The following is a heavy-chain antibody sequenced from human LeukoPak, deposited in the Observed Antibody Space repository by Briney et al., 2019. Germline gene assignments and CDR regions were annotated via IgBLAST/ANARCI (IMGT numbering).Heavy chain of an antibody. Sequence: SETLSLTCDVFGGSFTDYFWTWVRQSPGKGLEWIGEINDYIGNTNYSPSLNSRVSISLEKSKNQFSLELRSVTAADTAVYYCARGRIAKIVVVHSFHYGMDVWGQGTTVTVSS. V-gene: IGHV4-34*01. CDR3: ARGRIAKIVVVHSFHYGMDV. D-gene: IGHD3-22*01. J-gene: IGHJ6*02. CDR2: INDYIGNT. CDR1: GGSFTDYF.